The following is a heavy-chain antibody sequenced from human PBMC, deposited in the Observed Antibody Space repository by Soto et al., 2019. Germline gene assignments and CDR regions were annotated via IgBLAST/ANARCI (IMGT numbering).Heavy chain of an antibody. D-gene: IGHD1-20*01. CDR3: ASPVTGTTRAYYYYSGMDV. CDR1: GGTFSSYA. J-gene: IGHJ6*02. CDR2: IIPIFGTA. Sequence: QVQLVQSGAEVKKPGSSVKVSCKASGGTFSSYAISWVRQAPGQGLEWMGGIIPIFGTANYAQKFQGRVTITADEATSTADMELSSLRSEDTAVYYCASPVTGTTRAYYYYSGMDVWGQGTTVTVSS. V-gene: IGHV1-69*01.